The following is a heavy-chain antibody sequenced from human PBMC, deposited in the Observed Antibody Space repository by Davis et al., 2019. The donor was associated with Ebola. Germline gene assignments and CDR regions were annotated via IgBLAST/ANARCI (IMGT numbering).Heavy chain of an antibody. Sequence: PGGSLRLSCAASGFTVSSNYMTWVRQAPGKGLEWVSVIYAGGSTYYADSVKGRFTMSRDISKNTLYLQMNSLRAEDTAVYYCASSKGSSWPLTPHWGQGTLVTVSS. CDR2: IYAGGST. J-gene: IGHJ4*02. CDR1: GFTVSSNY. V-gene: IGHV3-53*01. CDR3: ASSKGSSWPLTPH. D-gene: IGHD6-13*01.